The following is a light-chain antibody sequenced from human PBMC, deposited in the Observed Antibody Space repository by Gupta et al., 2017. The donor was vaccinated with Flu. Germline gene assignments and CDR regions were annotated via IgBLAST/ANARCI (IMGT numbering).Light chain of an antibody. J-gene: IGLJ1*01. CDR1: SSNVGSSNP. CDR2: EVT. Sequence: QSAPTQPRSVSGSPGQSVTISCAGTSSNVGSSNPVSWYQQRPGKAPKLILYEVTERPSGVPDRFSGSKSGNTASLTISGRQADDEADYYCSSHSGRVTWVFGTGTTVTVL. V-gene: IGLV2-11*01. CDR3: SSHSGRVTWV.